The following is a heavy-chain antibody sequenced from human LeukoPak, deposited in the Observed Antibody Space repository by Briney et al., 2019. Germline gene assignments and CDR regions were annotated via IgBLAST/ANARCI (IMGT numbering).Heavy chain of an antibody. Sequence: GGSLGLSCEASDLTFSGYIMNWVRLAPGRGLEWVSSISHSSNYKYYADSVKGRFTISRDNAMNSLYLQMNSLRAEDTAVYYCAGGLRSCNSASCHPTWFDPWGQGALVTVSS. CDR3: AGGLRSCNSASCHPTWFDP. J-gene: IGHJ5*02. V-gene: IGHV3-21*01. D-gene: IGHD2-2*01. CDR1: DLTFSGYI. CDR2: ISHSSNYK.